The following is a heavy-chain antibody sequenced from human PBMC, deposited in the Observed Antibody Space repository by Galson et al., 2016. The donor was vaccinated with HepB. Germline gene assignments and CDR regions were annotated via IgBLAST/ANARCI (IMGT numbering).Heavy chain of an antibody. D-gene: IGHD1-7*01. CDR2: ISYTGNT. Sequence: SETLSLTCTVSGGSIVGSAFYWVWIRQPPEKGLELVGSISYTGNTYYNPSLQSRLTISADTSQNQFSLKLTSVTAADTAVYYCARRENYSHYYMDVWGKGATVTVSS. J-gene: IGHJ6*03. CDR1: GGSIVGSAFY. V-gene: IGHV4-39*01. CDR3: ARRENYSHYYMDV.